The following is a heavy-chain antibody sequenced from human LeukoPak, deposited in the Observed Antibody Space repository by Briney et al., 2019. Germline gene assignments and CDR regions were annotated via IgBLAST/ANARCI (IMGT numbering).Heavy chain of an antibody. V-gene: IGHV3-53*01. Sequence: GGSLRLSCAASGFTVSSNYMSWVRQAPGKGLEWVSVIYSGGSTYYADSVKGRFTISRDNSKNTLYLQMNSLRAEDTAVYYCARGPTSSSYYFDYWGQGTLVTVSS. CDR2: IYSGGST. CDR3: ARGPTSSSYYFDY. D-gene: IGHD6-6*01. J-gene: IGHJ4*02. CDR1: GFTVSSNY.